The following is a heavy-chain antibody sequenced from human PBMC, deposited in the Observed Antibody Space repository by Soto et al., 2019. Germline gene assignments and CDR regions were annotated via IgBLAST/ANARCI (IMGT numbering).Heavy chain of an antibody. D-gene: IGHD2-2*01. V-gene: IGHV3-43*01. CDR3: AKDLLGYCSSTSCYVSNYYYYYGMDV. J-gene: IGHJ6*02. CDR2: ISWDGGST. Sequence: EVQLVESGGVVVQPGGSLRLSCAASGFTFDDYTMHWVRQAPGKGLEWVSLISWDGGSTYYADSVKGRFTISRDNSKNSLYLQMKSLRTEDTALYYCAKDLLGYCSSTSCYVSNYYYYYGMDVWGQGTTVTVSS. CDR1: GFTFDDYT.